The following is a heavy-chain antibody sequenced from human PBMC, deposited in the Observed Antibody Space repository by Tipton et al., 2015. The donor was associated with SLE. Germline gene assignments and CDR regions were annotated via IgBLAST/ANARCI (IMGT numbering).Heavy chain of an antibody. V-gene: IGHV4-61*09. D-gene: IGHD2-2*03. CDR3: ARVAGWIEDAFDI. J-gene: IGHJ3*02. CDR2: IDTRGST. CDR1: GYSISSGTYY. Sequence: LSLTCTVSGYSISSGTYYWSWIRQPAGKALECIGYIDTRGSTSYNPSLIGRVAISVDTSKNQFSLKLSSVTAADTAVYYCARVAGWIEDAFDIWGQGTMVTVSS.